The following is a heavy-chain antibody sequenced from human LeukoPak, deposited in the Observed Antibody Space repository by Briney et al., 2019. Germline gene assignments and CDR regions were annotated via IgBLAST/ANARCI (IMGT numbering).Heavy chain of an antibody. CDR3: ARAASQSDSSGNYRNSYFDY. Sequence: GGSLRLSCAASGFTVSSNYMSWVRQAPGKELEWVSFIYSGGSTYYADSVKGRFTISRDNSKNTLYLQMNSLRAEDTAVYYCARAASQSDSSGNYRNSYFDYWGQGTLVTVSS. CDR1: GFTVSSNY. CDR2: IYSGGST. J-gene: IGHJ4*02. V-gene: IGHV3-53*01. D-gene: IGHD3-10*01.